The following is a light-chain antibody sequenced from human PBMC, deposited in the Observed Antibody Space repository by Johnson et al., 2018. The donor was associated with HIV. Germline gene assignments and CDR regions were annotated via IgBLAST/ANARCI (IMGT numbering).Light chain of an antibody. CDR1: SSNIGNNY. Sequence: QSVLTQPPSVSAAPGQKVTISCSGSSSNIGNNYVSWYQQLPGTAPKLLIYDNNKRPSGIPDRFSGSKSGTSATLGITGLQTGAEADYYCGTWDSSLSVVVFGTGTKVTVL. V-gene: IGLV1-51*01. J-gene: IGLJ1*01. CDR3: GTWDSSLSVVV. CDR2: DNN.